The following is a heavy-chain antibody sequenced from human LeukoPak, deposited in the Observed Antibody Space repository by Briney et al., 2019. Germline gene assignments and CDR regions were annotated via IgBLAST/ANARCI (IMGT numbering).Heavy chain of an antibody. J-gene: IGHJ6*02. V-gene: IGHV3-53*05. CDR1: GFTVSSNY. CDR3: AKGFSVLASNHYFYYYGMDV. D-gene: IGHD3-3*01. Sequence: GGSLRLSCAASGFTVSSNYMSWVRQAPGKGLEWVSVIYSGGDTYYADSVKGRFTISRDNSKNSLYLQMTNLRTEDTALYYCAKGFSVLASNHYFYYYGMDVWGQGTTVTVSS. CDR2: IYSGGDT.